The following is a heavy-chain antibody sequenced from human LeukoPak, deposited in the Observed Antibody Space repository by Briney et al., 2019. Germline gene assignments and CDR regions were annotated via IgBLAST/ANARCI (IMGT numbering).Heavy chain of an antibody. Sequence: SQTLSLTCTVSGGSISSGDYYWSWIRQPPGKGPEWIGYIYYSGSTYYNPSLKSRVTISVDTSKNQFSLKLSSVTAADTAVYYCARRVLRYFDWLRIGAFDIWGQGTMVTVSS. J-gene: IGHJ3*02. CDR2: IYYSGST. D-gene: IGHD3-9*01. CDR3: ARRVLRYFDWLRIGAFDI. CDR1: GGSISSGDYY. V-gene: IGHV4-30-4*01.